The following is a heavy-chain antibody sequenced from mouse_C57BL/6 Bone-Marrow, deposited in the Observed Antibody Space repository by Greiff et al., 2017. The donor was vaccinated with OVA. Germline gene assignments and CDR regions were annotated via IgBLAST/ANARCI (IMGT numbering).Heavy chain of an antibody. CDR1: GFSLTSYA. CDR2: IWPGGGT. Sequence: VQLQQSGPGLVAPSQSLSITCTVSGFSLTSYAISWVRQPPGKGLEWLGVIWPGGGTNYNSDLISRLSISKDNSKSQVFLKMNSLQTDDTARYYCARIGYGSSYGGYFDYWGQGTTLTVSA. J-gene: IGHJ2*01. D-gene: IGHD1-1*01. V-gene: IGHV2-9-1*01. CDR3: ARIGYGSSYGGYFDY.